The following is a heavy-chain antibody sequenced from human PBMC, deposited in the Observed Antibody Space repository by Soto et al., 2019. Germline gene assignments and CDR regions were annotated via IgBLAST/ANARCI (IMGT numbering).Heavy chain of an antibody. J-gene: IGHJ5*02. CDR1: GGSISNYY. CDR2: VSDSGST. CDR3: ARGGAGAWYFHWFDP. D-gene: IGHD6-19*01. V-gene: IGHV4-59*01. Sequence: QVQLQESGPGLVKPSETLSLTCTVSGGSISNYYWTWIRQPPGKGLEWIGLVSDSGSTNYNPSLKSRVTISVDTSRNQFSLKLTSVTAADTAVYYCARGGAGAWYFHWFDPWGQGTLVTVSS.